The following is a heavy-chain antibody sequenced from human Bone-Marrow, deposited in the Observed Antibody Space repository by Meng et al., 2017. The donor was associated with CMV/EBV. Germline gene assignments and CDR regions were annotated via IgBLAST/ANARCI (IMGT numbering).Heavy chain of an antibody. V-gene: IGHV4-61*01. CDR2: IYYSGST. CDR1: GGSVSSGSYY. D-gene: IGHD3-16*01. Sequence: SETLSLTCTVSGGSVSSGSYYWSWIRQPPGKGLEWIGYIYYSGSTNYNPSLKSRVTISVDTSKNQFSLKLSSVTAADTAVYYCARDRLGQNFDYWGQGPLVTFYS. J-gene: IGHJ4*02. CDR3: ARDRLGQNFDY.